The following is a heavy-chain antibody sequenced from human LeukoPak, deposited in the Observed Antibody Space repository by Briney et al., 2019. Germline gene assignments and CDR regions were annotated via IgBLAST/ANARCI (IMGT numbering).Heavy chain of an antibody. J-gene: IGHJ5*02. CDR1: GFTFNSSA. CDR3: ARGPQFSGPGWFDP. V-gene: IGHV3-21*01. CDR2: ITFSSSRI. D-gene: IGHD3-10*01. Sequence: GGSLRLSCAASGFTFNSSAMTWVRQAPGKGLECVSSITFSSSRIYYADSVKGRFTISRDNTKDSLYLQMNSLRAEDTAIYYCARGPQFSGPGWFDPWGQGTLVTVSS.